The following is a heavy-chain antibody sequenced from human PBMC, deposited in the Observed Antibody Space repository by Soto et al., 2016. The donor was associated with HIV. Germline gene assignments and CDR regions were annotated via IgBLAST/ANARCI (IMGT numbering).Heavy chain of an antibody. CDR2: IYNSGRT. Sequence: QVKLRESGPGLVKPSETLSLTCIVSGGSISSHYWNWIRQSPGGGLEWIGYIYNSGRTNYNPSLKSRVIISQDTSNNLFTLRVNSVSAADTAVYYCARGSPVTTSFDYVGPGNPGPPSP. CDR3: ARGSPVTTSFDY. J-gene: IGHJ4*02. D-gene: IGHD4-17*01. V-gene: IGHV4-59*11. CDR1: GGSISSHY.